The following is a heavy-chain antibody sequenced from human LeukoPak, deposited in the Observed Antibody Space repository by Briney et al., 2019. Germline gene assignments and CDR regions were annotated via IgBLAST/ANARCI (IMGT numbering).Heavy chain of an antibody. D-gene: IGHD3-22*01. CDR3: ARDFLPYYSESSGAPLGFEF. V-gene: IGHV3-30*04. CDR1: GFTFSSYA. J-gene: IGHJ4*02. Sequence: PGGSLRLSCAASGFTFSSYAMHWVRQAPGKGLEWVAVISYDGSNKYYADSVKGRFTISRDNSKNTLYLQMSTLRDEDTAVFYCARDFLPYYSESSGAPLGFEFWGQGTLVTVSS. CDR2: ISYDGSNK.